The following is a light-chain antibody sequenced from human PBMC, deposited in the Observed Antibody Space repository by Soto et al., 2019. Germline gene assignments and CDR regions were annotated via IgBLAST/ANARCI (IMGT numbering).Light chain of an antibody. CDR1: QSVSSN. V-gene: IGKV3-15*01. CDR3: QHYNNWPPWT. J-gene: IGKJ1*01. Sequence: EIVMTQSPATLSVSPGERATLSCRASQSVSSNLAWYQQKPGQAPRLLIYGASTRATGIPARFSRSGSGTEFTLTISGLQSEDFAVYYCQHYNNWPPWTFGQGTKVEIK. CDR2: GAS.